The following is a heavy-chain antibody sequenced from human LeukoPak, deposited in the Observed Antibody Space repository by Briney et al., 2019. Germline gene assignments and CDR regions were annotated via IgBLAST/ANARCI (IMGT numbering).Heavy chain of an antibody. CDR2: INPSGGST. CDR1: GYTFTSYY. V-gene: IGHV1-46*01. CDR3: ARGNAYYYDSREPYYFDY. J-gene: IGHJ4*02. D-gene: IGHD3-22*01. Sequence: ASVKVSCKASGYTFTSYYMHWVRQAPGQGLEWMGIINPSGGSTSYAQKFQGRVTMTRDTSTSTVYMELSSLRSEDTAVYYCARGNAYYYDSREPYYFDYWGQGTLVTVSS.